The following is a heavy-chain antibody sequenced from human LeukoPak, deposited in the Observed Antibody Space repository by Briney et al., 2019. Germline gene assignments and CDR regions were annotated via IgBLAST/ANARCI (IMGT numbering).Heavy chain of an antibody. Sequence: GGSLRLSCVTSGFTFGDFVMHWVRQAPGKGLEWVSTITTSDGNTYYADSVKGRFTVSRDNSKNTLFLQMNSLRAEDTAVYYCAKDGGLWVSAHWGDSWGRGTLVTVSS. CDR3: AKDGGLWVSAHWGDS. J-gene: IGHJ4*02. D-gene: IGHD7-27*01. CDR1: GFTFGDFV. CDR2: ITTSDGNT. V-gene: IGHV3-23*01.